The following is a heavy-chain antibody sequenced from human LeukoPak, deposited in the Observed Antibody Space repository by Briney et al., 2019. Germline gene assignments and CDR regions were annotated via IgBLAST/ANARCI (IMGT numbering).Heavy chain of an antibody. V-gene: IGHV3-7*01. CDR1: GFTFSSYW. J-gene: IGHJ3*02. Sequence: PGGSLRLSCAASGFTFSSYWMTWVRQAPGKGLEWVGNINEDGSAKYGVDSVKGRFTISRDNAKNSLYLQMNSLRAEDTAVYYCARDVRGCDIWGQGTEVTVSS. CDR3: ARDVRGCDI. D-gene: IGHD3-10*02. CDR2: INEDGSAK.